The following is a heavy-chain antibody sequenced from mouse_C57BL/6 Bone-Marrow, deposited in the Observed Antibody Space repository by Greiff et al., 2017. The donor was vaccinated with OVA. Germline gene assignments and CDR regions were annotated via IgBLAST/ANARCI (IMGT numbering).Heavy chain of an antibody. J-gene: IGHJ1*03. V-gene: IGHV10-1*01. CDR1: GFSFNTYA. D-gene: IGHD1-1*01. Sequence: EVKVVESGGGLVQPKGSLKLSCAASGFSFNTYAMNWVRQAPGKGLEWVARIRSKSNNYATYYADSVKDRFTISRDDSESMLYLQMNNLKTEDTAMYYCVRHSYYYGSSPYWYFDVWGTGTTVTVSS. CDR3: VRHSYYYGSSPYWYFDV. CDR2: IRSKSNNYAT.